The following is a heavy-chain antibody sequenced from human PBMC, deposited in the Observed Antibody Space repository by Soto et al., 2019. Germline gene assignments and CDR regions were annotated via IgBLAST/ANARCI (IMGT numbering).Heavy chain of an antibody. Sequence: SDTLSLTCTVSGGSIRSHYSSCIRQPPGKRLEWIGYFYYSGYTNYNPSLNSRVTISVGTSKNQLSLKLSSVTAADTAVYYCATGGGRFNYGMAVWGQGTTVT. D-gene: IGHD3-10*01. CDR1: GGSIRSHY. J-gene: IGHJ6*02. CDR3: ATGGGRFNYGMAV. CDR2: FYYSGYT. V-gene: IGHV4-59*11.